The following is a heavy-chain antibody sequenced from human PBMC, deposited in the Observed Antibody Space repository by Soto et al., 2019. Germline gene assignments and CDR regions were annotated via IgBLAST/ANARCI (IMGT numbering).Heavy chain of an antibody. Sequence: SETLSLTCTVSGGSVSSGGYYWSWIRQHPGTGLEWIGYIYYSGTTYFNPSLKSRASISLDTSKNEFSLKLTSVTAADTAVYYCARRALPQCINGVCYKDGFWDYWGQGALVTVPS. CDR3: ARRALPQCINGVCYKDGFWDY. CDR2: IYYSGTT. J-gene: IGHJ4*02. CDR1: GGSVSSGGYY. D-gene: IGHD2-8*01. V-gene: IGHV4-31*03.